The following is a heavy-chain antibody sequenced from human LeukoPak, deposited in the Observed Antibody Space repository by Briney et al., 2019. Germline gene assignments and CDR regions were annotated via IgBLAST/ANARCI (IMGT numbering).Heavy chain of an antibody. J-gene: IGHJ5*02. V-gene: IGHV1-8*03. CDR3: ARTQQLALRSPLDP. CDR1: GYTFTSYG. D-gene: IGHD6-13*01. CDR2: MNPYSGNT. Sequence: GASVKVSFKASGYTFTSYGISWVRQATGQGLEWMGWMNPYSGNTGYAQNFQGRITITRNTSISTAYMELSSLRSEDTAVYYCARTQQLALRSPLDPWGQGTLVTVSS.